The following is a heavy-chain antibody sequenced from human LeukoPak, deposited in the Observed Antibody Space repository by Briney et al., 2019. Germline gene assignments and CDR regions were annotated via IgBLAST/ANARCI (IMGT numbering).Heavy chain of an antibody. Sequence: GGSLRLSCEVSGFTFSSYWMSWVRQAPGKGLEWVAIISYGGGEIYYVDSVKGRFTLSRDNAKSSVYLQMNSLRAEDAAVYYCARDKPRGSYDGSIFDSWGQGTQVTVSS. CDR1: GFTFSSYW. J-gene: IGHJ4*02. CDR2: ISYGGGEI. V-gene: IGHV3-7*01. CDR3: ARDKPRGSYDGSIFDS. D-gene: IGHD3-16*01.